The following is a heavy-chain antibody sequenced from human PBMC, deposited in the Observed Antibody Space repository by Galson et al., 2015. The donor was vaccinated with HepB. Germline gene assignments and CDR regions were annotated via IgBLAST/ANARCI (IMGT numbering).Heavy chain of an antibody. V-gene: IGHV3-21*01. Sequence: LRLSCAASGFTFSSYSMNWVRQAPGKGLEWVSSISSSSSYIYYADSVKGRFTISRDDAKNSLYLQMNSLRAEDAAVYYCARRYSGSYYFDYWGQGTLVTVSS. CDR3: ARRYSGSYYFDY. D-gene: IGHD1-26*01. CDR2: ISSSSSYI. J-gene: IGHJ4*02. CDR1: GFTFSSYS.